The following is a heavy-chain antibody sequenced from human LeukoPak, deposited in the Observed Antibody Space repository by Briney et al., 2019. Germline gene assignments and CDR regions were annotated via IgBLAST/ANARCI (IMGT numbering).Heavy chain of an antibody. V-gene: IGHV3-43*02. CDR2: ISGDGTST. CDR1: GFTFNDYA. Sequence: GGSLRLSCAASGFTFNDYAMHWVRQAPGKGLEWVALISGDGTSTYYADSVKGRFTISRDNSKDSLSLQMNSLTTEDTAFYHCAKAGGSGSYRWFDPWGQGTLVTVSS. J-gene: IGHJ5*02. D-gene: IGHD3-10*01. CDR3: AKAGGSGSYRWFDP.